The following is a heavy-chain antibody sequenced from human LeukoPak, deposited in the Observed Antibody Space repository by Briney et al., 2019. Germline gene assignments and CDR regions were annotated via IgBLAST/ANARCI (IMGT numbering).Heavy chain of an antibody. CDR1: GFSFTDYP. CDR3: ARDRAAAGIGWFDP. D-gene: IGHD6-13*01. J-gene: IGHJ5*02. V-gene: IGHV3-21*05. Sequence: GGSLRLSCATSGFSFTDYPMNWVRQAPGKGLEWISNIRTTAEGAKYAYYADSVKGRVTISRDNAKNSLYLQMNGLRAEDTAVYYCARDRAAAGIGWFDPWGQGTLVTVSS. CDR2: IRTTAEGAKYA.